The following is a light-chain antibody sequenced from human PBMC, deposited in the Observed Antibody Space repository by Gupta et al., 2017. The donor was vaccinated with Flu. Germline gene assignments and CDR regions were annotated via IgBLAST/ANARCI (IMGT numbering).Light chain of an antibody. CDR2: LGS. Sequence: DIVMTQSPPSLPVTPGEPASISCRSSQSLLHSNAYNYLDWYLQKPGQSPQLLIYLGSNRASGVPDRFSGSGSGTDFTLKISRVEAEDVGVYYCMQALQTPYSFGQGTKLEIK. V-gene: IGKV2-28*01. CDR3: MQALQTPYS. J-gene: IGKJ2*03. CDR1: QSLLHSNAYNY.